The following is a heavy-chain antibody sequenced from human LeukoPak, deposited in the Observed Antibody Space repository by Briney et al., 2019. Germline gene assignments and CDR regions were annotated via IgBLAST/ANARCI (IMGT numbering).Heavy chain of an antibody. CDR2: INPSSGDT. Sequence: GASVKVSCKASGYTFSDNFIHWVRQAPGQGPEWVGWINPSSGDTQYAQKFGGRVTMTRDTSIKTAYMELTGLTSDDTAVYYCARWTPSMKSGYDFEFWGQGTLVTVSS. CDR1: GYTFSDNF. V-gene: IGHV1-2*02. J-gene: IGHJ4*02. CDR3: ARWTPSMKSGYDFEF. D-gene: IGHD5-12*01.